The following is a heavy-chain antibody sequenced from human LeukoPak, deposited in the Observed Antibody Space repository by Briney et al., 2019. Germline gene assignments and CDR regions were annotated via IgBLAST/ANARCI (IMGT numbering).Heavy chain of an antibody. J-gene: IGHJ5*02. Sequence: ASVKVSCKASGYTFTGYYMHWVRQAPGQGLEWMGWINPNSGGTNYAQKFQGRVTMTRDTSISTAYMELSRLRSDDTAAYYCARGPIVATNWFDPWGQGTLVTVSS. CDR2: INPNSGGT. D-gene: IGHD5-12*01. V-gene: IGHV1-2*02. CDR1: GYTFTGYY. CDR3: ARGPIVATNWFDP.